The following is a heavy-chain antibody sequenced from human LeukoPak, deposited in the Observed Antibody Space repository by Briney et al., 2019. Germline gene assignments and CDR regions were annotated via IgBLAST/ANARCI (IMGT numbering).Heavy chain of an antibody. Sequence: GGSLRLSCAASGFTFSSYGMHWARQAPGKGLEWVAVIWYDGSNKYYADSVKGRFTISRDNSKNTLYLQMNSLRAEDTAVYYCARSELTIDDAFDIWGQGTMVTVSS. CDR1: GFTFSSYG. V-gene: IGHV3-33*01. J-gene: IGHJ3*02. D-gene: IGHD1-7*01. CDR3: ARSELTIDDAFDI. CDR2: IWYDGSNK.